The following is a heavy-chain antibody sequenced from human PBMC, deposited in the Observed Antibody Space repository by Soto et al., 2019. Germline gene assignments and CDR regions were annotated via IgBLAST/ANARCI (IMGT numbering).Heavy chain of an antibody. D-gene: IGHD2-15*01. Sequence: GGSLRLSCAASGFTFSSYGMHWVRQAPGKGLEWVAVIWYDGSNKYYADSVKGRFTISRDNSKNTLYLQMNSPRAEDTAVYYCARDMGHCSGGSCQNWFDPWGQGTLVTVSS. J-gene: IGHJ5*02. V-gene: IGHV3-33*01. CDR2: IWYDGSNK. CDR3: ARDMGHCSGGSCQNWFDP. CDR1: GFTFSSYG.